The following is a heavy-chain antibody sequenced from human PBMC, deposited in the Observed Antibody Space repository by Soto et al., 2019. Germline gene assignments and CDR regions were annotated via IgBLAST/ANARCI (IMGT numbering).Heavy chain of an antibody. D-gene: IGHD5-12*01. V-gene: IGHV3-53*04. CDR2: IYSGGST. CDR1: GFTVSSNY. J-gene: IGHJ6*02. Sequence: GGSLRLSCAASGFTVSSNYMSWVRQAPGKGLEWVSVIYSGGSTYYADSMKGRFTISRHNSKNTLYLQMNSLRAEDTAVYYCARDLGRDGYNYYYYGMDVWGQGTTVTVSS. CDR3: ARDLGRDGYNYYYYGMDV.